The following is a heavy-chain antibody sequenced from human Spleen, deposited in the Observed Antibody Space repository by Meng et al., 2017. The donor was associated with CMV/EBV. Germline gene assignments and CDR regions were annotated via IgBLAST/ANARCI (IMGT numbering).Heavy chain of an antibody. V-gene: IGHV4-59*01. CDR1: GGSISSYY. D-gene: IGHD1-26*01. CDR3: ARAGGGSYYLGAFDI. J-gene: IGHJ3*02. Sequence: SETLSLTCTVSGGSISSYYWSWIRQPPGKGLEWIGYIYYSGSTNYNPSLKSRVTISVDTSKNQFSLKLSPVTAADTAVYYCARAGGGSYYLGAFDIWGQGTMVTVSS. CDR2: IYYSGST.